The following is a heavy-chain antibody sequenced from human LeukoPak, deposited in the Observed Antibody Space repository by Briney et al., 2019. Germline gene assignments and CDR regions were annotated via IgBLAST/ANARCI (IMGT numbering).Heavy chain of an antibody. D-gene: IGHD3-22*01. CDR1: GFTFSSYE. CDR2: ISSSGSTI. Sequence: PGGSLRLSCAASGFTFSSYEMNWVRQAPGKGLEWVSYISSSGSTIYYADSVKGRFTISRDNAKNSLYLQMNSLRAEDTAVYYCAAYYYDSSGYLPFDYWGQGTLVTVSS. CDR3: AAYYYDSSGYLPFDY. J-gene: IGHJ4*02. V-gene: IGHV3-48*03.